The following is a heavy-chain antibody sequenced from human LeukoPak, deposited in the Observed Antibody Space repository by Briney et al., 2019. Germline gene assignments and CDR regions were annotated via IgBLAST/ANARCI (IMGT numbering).Heavy chain of an antibody. CDR1: GYTFTGYY. Sequence: ASVKVSCKASGYTFTGYYMHWVRQAPGQGLEWMGWINPNSGGTNYAQKFQGRVTTTRDTSISTAYMELSRLRSDDTAVYYCARDRRGSYYGGTNYWGQGTLVTVSS. CDR2: INPNSGGT. D-gene: IGHD1-26*01. J-gene: IGHJ4*02. V-gene: IGHV1-2*02. CDR3: ARDRRGSYYGGTNY.